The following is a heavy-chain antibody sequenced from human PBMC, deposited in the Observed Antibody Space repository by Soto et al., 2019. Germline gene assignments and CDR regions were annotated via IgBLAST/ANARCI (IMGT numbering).Heavy chain of an antibody. Sequence: GGSLRLSCAASGFTFDDYGMSWVRQAPGKGLEWVSGINWNGGSTGYADSVKGRFTISRDNAKNSLYLQMNSLRAEDTALYHCARRADYSINRFGVVIEYYFDYWGQGTLVTVSS. CDR3: ARRADYSINRFGVVIEYYFDY. CDR2: INWNGGST. V-gene: IGHV3-20*01. CDR1: GFTFDDYG. J-gene: IGHJ4*02. D-gene: IGHD3-3*01.